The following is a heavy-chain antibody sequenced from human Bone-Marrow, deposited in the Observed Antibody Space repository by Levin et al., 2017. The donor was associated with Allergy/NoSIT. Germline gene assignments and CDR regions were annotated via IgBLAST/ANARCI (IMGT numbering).Heavy chain of an antibody. J-gene: IGHJ5*02. CDR1: GESISGGANY. CDR2: ISHSGST. V-gene: IGHV4-31*03. Sequence: NPSETLSLTCTVSGESISGGANYWTWIRQHPGTGLEWIGYISHSGSTSYNPSLESRVTISVDTSKNQFSLRLNSVTAADTAVYYCARDRLLRGVIKHWFDPWGQGTLVTVSS. D-gene: IGHD3-10*01. CDR3: ARDRLLRGVIKHWFDP.